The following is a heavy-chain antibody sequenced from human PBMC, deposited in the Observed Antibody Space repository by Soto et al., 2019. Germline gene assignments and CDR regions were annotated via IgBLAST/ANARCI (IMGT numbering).Heavy chain of an antibody. CDR3: ASLPFSIFGVVIWFAP. V-gene: IGHV4-39*01. CDR2: IYYSGST. D-gene: IGHD3-3*01. J-gene: IGHJ5*02. Sequence: PSETLSLTCTVSGGSISSSSYYWGWIRQPPGKGLGWIGSIYYSGSTYYNPSLKSRVTISVDTSKNQFSLKLSSVAAADTAVYYCASLPFSIFGVVIWFAPWGQGTPVTVSS. CDR1: GGSISSSSYY.